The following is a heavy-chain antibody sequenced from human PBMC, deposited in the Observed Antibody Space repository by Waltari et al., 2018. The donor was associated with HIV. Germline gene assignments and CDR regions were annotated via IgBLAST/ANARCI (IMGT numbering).Heavy chain of an antibody. D-gene: IGHD3-10*01. CDR2: IHSDGNST. CDR1: GFTFRSYW. CDR3: ARREATVVRGVYYYGMDV. J-gene: IGHJ6*02. V-gene: IGHV3-74*01. Sequence: VQLVESGEGLVQVGACLRLSCAASGFTFRSYWMHWVRQAPGKGLVWVSRIHSDGNSTSYADFVKGRFTISRDNAKNTLYLQMNSLRAEDTAVYYCARREATVVRGVYYYGMDVWGQGTTVTVSS.